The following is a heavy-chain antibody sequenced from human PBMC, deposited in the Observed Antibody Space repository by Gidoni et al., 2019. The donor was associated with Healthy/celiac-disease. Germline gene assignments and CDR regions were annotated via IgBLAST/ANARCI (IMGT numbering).Heavy chain of an antibody. CDR1: RFSLTTSGMC. D-gene: IGHD3-10*01. J-gene: IGHJ4*02. Sequence: TLRQSGPALVTPTPTLTLTCPIPRFSLTTSGMCVSWIRQHPGKALEWLALIDCDDDKYYSTSLKTRLTISKDTAKNQVVLTMTNMDPVDTATYYCARSPPMVRGAHFDYWGQGTLVTVSS. CDR2: IDCDDDK. V-gene: IGHV2-70*01. CDR3: ARSPPMVRGAHFDY.